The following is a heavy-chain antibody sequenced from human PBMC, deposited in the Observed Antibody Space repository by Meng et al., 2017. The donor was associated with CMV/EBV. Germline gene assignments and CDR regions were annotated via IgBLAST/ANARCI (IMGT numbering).Heavy chain of an antibody. CDR1: GFTFRDYY. CDR3: VRSSGWSLFDY. Sequence: VPLVQSGAEMKKPGALVKVSCTTSGFTFRDYYIHLVRQAAGQGLEWMGWVNSNNDATNYARKFQGRVSMTRDTSISTAHMELSRLMSDDTAVYYCVRSSGWSLFDYWGQGTLVTVSS. J-gene: IGHJ4*02. D-gene: IGHD6-19*01. CDR2: VNSNNDAT. V-gene: IGHV1-2*02.